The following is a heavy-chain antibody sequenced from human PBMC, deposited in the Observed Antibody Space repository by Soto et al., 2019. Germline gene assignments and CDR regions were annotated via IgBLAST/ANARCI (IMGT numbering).Heavy chain of an antibody. CDR3: ATHQGDSSGWYASYYYYYMDV. CDR2: FDPEDGET. CDR1: GYTLTELS. D-gene: IGHD6-19*01. V-gene: IGHV1-24*01. Sequence: ASVNVSCKVSGYTLTELSMHWVRQAPGKGLEWMGGFDPEDGETIYAQKFQGRVTMTEDTSPDTAYMELSSLRSEDTAVYYCATHQGDSSGWYASYYYYYMDVWGKGTTVTVSS. J-gene: IGHJ6*03.